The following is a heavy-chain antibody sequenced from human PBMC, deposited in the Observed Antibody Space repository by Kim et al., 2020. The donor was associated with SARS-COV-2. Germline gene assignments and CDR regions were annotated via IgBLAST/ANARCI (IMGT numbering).Heavy chain of an antibody. D-gene: IGHD2-2*01. J-gene: IGHJ4*02. V-gene: IGHV3-33*01. CDR3: ARVQPGAVDFDY. Sequence: YYADSVKGRFTISRDNSKNTLYLQMNSLRAEDTAVYYCARVQPGAVDFDYWGQGTLVTVSS.